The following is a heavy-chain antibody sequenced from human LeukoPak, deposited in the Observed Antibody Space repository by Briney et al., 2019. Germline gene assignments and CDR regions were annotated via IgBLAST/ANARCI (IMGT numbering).Heavy chain of an antibody. V-gene: IGHV4-34*01. CDR1: GGSFSGYY. Sequence: PSETLSLTCAVYGGSFSGYYWSWIRQPPGKGLEWIGEINHSGSTNYNPSLNSRVTISVDTSKNQFSLKLSSVTAADTAVYYCARVWDYDFWSGYYTFDYWGQGTLVTVSS. CDR2: INHSGST. CDR3: ARVWDYDFWSGYYTFDY. J-gene: IGHJ4*02. D-gene: IGHD3-3*01.